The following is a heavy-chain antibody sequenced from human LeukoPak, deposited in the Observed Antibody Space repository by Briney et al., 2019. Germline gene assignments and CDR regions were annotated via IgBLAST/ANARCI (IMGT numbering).Heavy chain of an antibody. CDR3: ARDHDYVWGSYRYTGDY. D-gene: IGHD3-16*02. V-gene: IGHV7-4-1*02. J-gene: IGHJ4*02. CDR1: GYTFTSYD. Sequence: ASVKVSCKASGYTFTSYDINWVRQAPGQGLEWMGWINTNTGNPTYAQGFTGRFVFSLDTSVSTAYLQISSLKAEDTAVYYCARDHDYVWGSYRYTGDYWGQGTLVTVSS. CDR2: INTNTGNP.